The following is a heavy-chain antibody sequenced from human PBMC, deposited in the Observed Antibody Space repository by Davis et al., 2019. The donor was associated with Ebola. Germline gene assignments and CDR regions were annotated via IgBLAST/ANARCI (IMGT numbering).Heavy chain of an antibody. CDR3: ARVSVVVVPAGPTNYYYYGMDV. D-gene: IGHD2-2*01. CDR2: IYYSGST. CDR1: GGSISSGDYY. Sequence: MPSETLSLTCTVSGGSISSGDYYWSWIRQPPGKGLEWIGYIYYSGSTYYNPSLKSRVTISVDTSKNQFSLKLSSVTAADTAVYYCARVSVVVVPAGPTNYYYYGMDVWGQGTTVTVSS. J-gene: IGHJ6*02. V-gene: IGHV4-30-4*01.